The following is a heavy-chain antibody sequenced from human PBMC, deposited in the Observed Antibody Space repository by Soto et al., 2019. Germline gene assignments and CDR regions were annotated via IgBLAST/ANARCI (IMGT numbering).Heavy chain of an antibody. J-gene: IGHJ6*02. D-gene: IGHD3-3*01. CDR1: GGSISSGGYY. V-gene: IGHV4-31*03. CDR3: ARDRNDFWSGSRYGMDV. Sequence: TLSLTCTVSGGSISSGGYYWSWIRQHPGKGLEWIGYIYYSGSTYYNPSLESRVTISVDTSKNQFSLKLSSVTAADTAVYYCARDRNDFWSGSRYGMDVWGQGTTVTVS. CDR2: IYYSGST.